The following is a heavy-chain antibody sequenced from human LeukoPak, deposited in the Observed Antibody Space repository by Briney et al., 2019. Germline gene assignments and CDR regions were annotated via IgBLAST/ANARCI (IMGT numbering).Heavy chain of an antibody. V-gene: IGHV1-8*01. Sequence: ASVKVSCKASGYTFTSYDINWVRQATGQGLEWMGWMNPNSGNTGYAQKFQGRVTMTRNTSISTAYMELSSLRSEDTAVYNCARGSYYDILTGYYWVNGMDVWGQGTTVTVSS. D-gene: IGHD3-9*01. CDR1: GYTFTSYD. CDR2: MNPNSGNT. CDR3: ARGSYYDILTGYYWVNGMDV. J-gene: IGHJ6*02.